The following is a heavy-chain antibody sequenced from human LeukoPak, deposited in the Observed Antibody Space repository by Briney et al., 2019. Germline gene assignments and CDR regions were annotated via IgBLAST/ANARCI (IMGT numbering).Heavy chain of an antibody. CDR2: ISWNSGSI. V-gene: IGHV3-9*01. CDR1: GFTFSSYA. CDR3: AKSETTGIAAAGFDY. J-gene: IGHJ4*02. D-gene: IGHD6-13*01. Sequence: PEGSLRLSCAASGFTFSSYAMSWVRQAPGKGLEWVSGISWNSGSIGYADSVKGRFTISRDNAKNSLYLQMNSLRAEDTALYYCAKSETTGIAAAGFDYWGQGTLVTVSS.